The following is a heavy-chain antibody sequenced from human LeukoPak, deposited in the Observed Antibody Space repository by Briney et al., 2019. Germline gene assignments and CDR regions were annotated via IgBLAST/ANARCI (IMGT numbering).Heavy chain of an antibody. CDR2: IRYDGSNK. D-gene: IGHD2-15*01. J-gene: IGHJ4*02. V-gene: IGHV3-30*02. CDR1: GFTFSSYG. CDR3: ASIVVVVAAADY. Sequence: PGGSLRLSCAASGFTFSSYGMHWVRQAPGKGLEWVAFIRYDGSNKYYADSVKGRFTISRDNSKNTLYLQMNSLRAEDTAVYYGASIVVVVAAADYWGQGTLVTVSS.